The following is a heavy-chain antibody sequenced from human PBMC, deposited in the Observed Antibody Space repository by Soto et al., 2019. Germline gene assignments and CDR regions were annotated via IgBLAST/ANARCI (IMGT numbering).Heavy chain of an antibody. CDR2: IYPGDSDT. D-gene: IGHD3-22*01. Sequence: VPQKISCSVSGCSCVGYWVGWVRQMPGKGLEWMGIIYPGDSDTRYSPSFQGQVTISADKSISTAYLQWSSLKASDTAMYYCAIPLYYYDSSGYYCLLYAFDICAEPTILSGSS. J-gene: IGHJ3*02. CDR1: GCSCVGYW. V-gene: IGHV5-51*01. CDR3: AIPLYYYDSSGYYCLLYAFDI.